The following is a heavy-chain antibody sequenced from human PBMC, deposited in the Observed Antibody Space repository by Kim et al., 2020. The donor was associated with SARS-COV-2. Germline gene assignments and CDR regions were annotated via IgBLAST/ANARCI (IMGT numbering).Heavy chain of an antibody. V-gene: IGHV3-53*01. D-gene: IGHD3-22*01. CDR3: ARPHSRAYAYAMDV. J-gene: IGHJ6*02. Sequence: GGSLRLSCAASGLSISVNYMSWVRQAPGKGLEWVSVINSDSTSYADSVRGRFTISRDNSKNTLHLQMNSLRVEDTAVYFCARPHSRAYAYAMDVWGQGTTVTVSS. CDR2: INSDST. CDR1: GLSISVNY.